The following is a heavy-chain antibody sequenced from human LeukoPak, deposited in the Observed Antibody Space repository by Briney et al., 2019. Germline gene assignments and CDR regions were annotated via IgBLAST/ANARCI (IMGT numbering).Heavy chain of an antibody. J-gene: IGHJ4*02. Sequence: GGSLRLSCAVSGFTFSDYYMSWIRQAPGKGLEWVSYISSSGSTIYYADSVKGRFTISRDNAKNSLYLQMNSLRAEDTAVYYCAKDDGAAGTVFDYWGQGTLVTVSS. CDR3: AKDDGAAGTVFDY. CDR2: ISSSGSTI. V-gene: IGHV3-11*04. D-gene: IGHD6-13*01. CDR1: GFTFSDYY.